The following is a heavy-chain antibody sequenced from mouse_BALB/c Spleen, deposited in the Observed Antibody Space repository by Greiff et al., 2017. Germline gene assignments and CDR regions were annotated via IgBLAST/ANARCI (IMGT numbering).Heavy chain of an antibody. CDR2: IWGGGST. V-gene: IGHV2-6-4*01. CDR3: AINSYGGYLDY. CDR1: GFSLTSYS. D-gene: IGHD1-1*01. J-gene: IGHJ2*01. Sequence: VKLLESGPGLVAPSQSLSISCTASGFSLTSYSVHWVRQPPGKGLEWLGMIWGGGSTDNNSALKSRLSISTDYYMSQVFLTMHRLQTDDTAMYYCAINSYGGYLDYWGQGTTLTVSS.